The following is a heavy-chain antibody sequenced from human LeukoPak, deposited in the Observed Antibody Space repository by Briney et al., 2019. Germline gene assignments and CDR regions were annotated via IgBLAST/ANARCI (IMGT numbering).Heavy chain of an antibody. CDR1: GHTFTSYY. D-gene: IGHD6-19*01. Sequence: GASVKVSCKASGHTFTSYYMHWVRQAPGQGLEWMGIINPSGGSTSYAQKFQGRVTMTRDTSTSTVYMELSSLRSEDTAVYYCASSTQIAVAGTMYYWFDPWGQGTLVTVSS. CDR2: INPSGGST. CDR3: ASSTQIAVAGTMYYWFDP. V-gene: IGHV1-46*01. J-gene: IGHJ5*02.